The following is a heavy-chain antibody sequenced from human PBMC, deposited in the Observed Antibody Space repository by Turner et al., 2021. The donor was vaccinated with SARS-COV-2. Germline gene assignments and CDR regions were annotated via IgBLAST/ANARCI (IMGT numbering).Heavy chain of an antibody. CDR2: MNAGSGDT. CDR1: GYPFTSYD. CDR3: ARYDYRLRQGFDV. D-gene: IGHD1-1*01. J-gene: IGHJ3*01. Sequence: QVQLVQSGAEVKNPGASVKVYCKASGYPFTSYDINWVRQATGQVPEWVGYMNAGSGDTGHARRFQGRVTLTRDTSRNTAYMELSGLSFEDTAIYYCARYDYRLRQGFDVWGQGTKVIVSS. V-gene: IGHV1-8*01.